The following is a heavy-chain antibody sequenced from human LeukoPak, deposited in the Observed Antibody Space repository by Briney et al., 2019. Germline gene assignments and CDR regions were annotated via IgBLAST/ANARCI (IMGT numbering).Heavy chain of an antibody. Sequence: GGSLRLSCAASGFTFSNYNINWVRQAPGKGLEWVSSISSSGSYTHYADSVKGRFTISRDNAKNSLYLQMNSLRAEDTAVYYCARDPQGYFDYWGQGTLVTVSS. CDR2: ISSSGSYT. V-gene: IGHV3-21*01. CDR3: ARDPQGYFDY. J-gene: IGHJ4*02. CDR1: GFTFSNYN.